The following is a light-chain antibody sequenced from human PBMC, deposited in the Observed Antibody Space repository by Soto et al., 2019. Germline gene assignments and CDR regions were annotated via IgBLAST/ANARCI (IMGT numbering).Light chain of an antibody. CDR2: GAS. CDR3: QQYGNSPLT. J-gene: IGKJ4*01. CDR1: QSVTSNY. Sequence: EIVLTQSPGTLSLSPGERATLSCRASQSVTSNYLAWYQQKPGQAPRLLIYGASSRATGIPDRFSGSGSGTDFTRTISRLEPEDFAVFFCQQYGNSPLTFGGGTKVEIK. V-gene: IGKV3-20*01.